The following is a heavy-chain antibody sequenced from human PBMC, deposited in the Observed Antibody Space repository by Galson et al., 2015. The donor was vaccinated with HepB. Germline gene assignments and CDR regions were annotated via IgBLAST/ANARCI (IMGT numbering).Heavy chain of an antibody. CDR1: GFSLSTSGMC. V-gene: IGHV2-70*11. J-gene: IGHJ3*02. Sequence: PALVKPTQTLTLTCTFSGFSLSTSGMCVSWIRQPPGKALEWLARIDWDDDKYYNTSLKTRLTISKDTSKNQVVLTMTNMDPVDTATYYCARRWDLLDAFDIWGQGTMVTVSS. CDR2: IDWDDDK. CDR3: ARRWDLLDAFDI. D-gene: IGHD1-26*01.